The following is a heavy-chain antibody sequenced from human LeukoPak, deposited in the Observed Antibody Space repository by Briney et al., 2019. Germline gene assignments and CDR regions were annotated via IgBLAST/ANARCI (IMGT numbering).Heavy chain of an antibody. CDR2: ISGSGGST. Sequence: GGSLRLSCAASGFTFSSYAMSWVRQAPGKGLEWVSAISGSGGSTYYADSVKGRFTISRDNSKNTLYLQMNSLRAEDTAVYYCAKNPGRGVVVVAATGSGTLYFDYWGQGTLATVSS. CDR3: AKNPGRGVVVVAATGSGTLYFDY. J-gene: IGHJ4*02. CDR1: GFTFSSYA. V-gene: IGHV3-23*01. D-gene: IGHD2-15*01.